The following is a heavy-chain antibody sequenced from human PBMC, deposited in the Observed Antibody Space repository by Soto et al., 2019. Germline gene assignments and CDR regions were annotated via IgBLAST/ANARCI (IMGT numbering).Heavy chain of an antibody. Sequence: QVQLVESGGGVVQPGRSLRLSCAASGFTFSSYAMHWVRQAPGKGLEWVAVISYDGSNKYYADSVKGRFTISRDNSKHTLYLQMNSLRAEDTAVYYCARGFQQLVLFSESTNWFDPGGQGTLVTVSS. D-gene: IGHD6-13*01. V-gene: IGHV3-30-3*01. CDR2: ISYDGSNK. J-gene: IGHJ5*02. CDR3: ARGFQQLVLFSESTNWFDP. CDR1: GFTFSSYA.